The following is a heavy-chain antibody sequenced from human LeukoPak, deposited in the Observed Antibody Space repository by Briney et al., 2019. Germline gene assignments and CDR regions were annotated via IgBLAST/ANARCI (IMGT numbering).Heavy chain of an antibody. CDR3: AKSVAIYFYYGLDV. CDR1: GFTFSYYA. J-gene: IGHJ6*02. CDR2: ISGSGGTT. D-gene: IGHD3-3*01. Sequence: GGSLRLSCAASGFTFSYYAMSWVRQAPGKGLEWVSTISGSGGTTYYADSVTGRFTISRDNSKNTLYLQMNSLRAEDTALYYCAKSVAIYFYYGLDVWGQGATVTVSS. V-gene: IGHV3-23*01.